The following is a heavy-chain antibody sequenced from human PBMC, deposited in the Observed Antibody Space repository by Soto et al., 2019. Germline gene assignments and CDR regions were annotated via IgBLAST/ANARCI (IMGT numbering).Heavy chain of an antibody. CDR3: ARGFIVVVPAAMRVGWFDP. V-gene: IGHV1-3*01. Sequence: ASVKVSCKASGYTFTSYAMHWLRQAPGQRLEWMGWINAGNGNTKYSQKFQGRVTITRDTTASTAYMELSSLRSEDTAVYYCARGFIVVVPAAMRVGWFDPWGQGTLVTVSS. CDR2: INAGNGNT. CDR1: GYTFTSYA. D-gene: IGHD2-2*01. J-gene: IGHJ5*02.